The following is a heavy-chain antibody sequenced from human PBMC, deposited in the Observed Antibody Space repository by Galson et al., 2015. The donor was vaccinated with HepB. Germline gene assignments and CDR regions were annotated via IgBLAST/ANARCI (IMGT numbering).Heavy chain of an antibody. CDR3: ARCPVTYYDYVWGSCDAFDI. CDR1: GFTFSSYS. J-gene: IGHJ3*02. Sequence: SLRLSCAASGFTFSSYSMNWVRQAPGKGLEWVSYISSSSSTIYYADSVKGRFTISRDNAKNSLYLQMNSLRAEDTAVYYCARCPVTYYDYVWGSCDAFDIWGQGTMVTVSS. D-gene: IGHD3-16*01. CDR2: ISSSSSTI. V-gene: IGHV3-48*01.